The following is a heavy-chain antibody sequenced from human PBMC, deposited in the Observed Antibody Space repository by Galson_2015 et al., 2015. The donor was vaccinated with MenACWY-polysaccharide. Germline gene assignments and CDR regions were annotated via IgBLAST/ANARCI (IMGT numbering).Heavy chain of an antibody. CDR3: ARGGTGSLAID. V-gene: IGHV1-3*01. CDR2: INVDKCNT. J-gene: IGHJ4*02. Sequence: SVKVSCKASGYTFKSYAIHWVRQAPGQRLEWMGWINVDKCNTKYSQRFQGRVSITRDTSASTAYMELGGLRSEDTAVYYCARGGTGSLAIDWGQGTLVTVSS. D-gene: IGHD7-27*01. CDR1: GYTFKSYA.